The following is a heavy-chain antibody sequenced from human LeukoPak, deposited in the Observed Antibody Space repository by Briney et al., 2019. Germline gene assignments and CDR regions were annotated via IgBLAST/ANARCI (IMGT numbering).Heavy chain of an antibody. CDR2: IYSSGST. Sequence: SETLPLTCSVSGGSINNYYWSWIRQPPGKGLEWIGYIYSSGSTNYNPSLKNRVTISVDTSKNQFSLQLSSVTAADTAVYYCARVYYDGSGYNFDYWGQGTLVTVSS. CDR1: GGSINNYY. V-gene: IGHV4-59*01. D-gene: IGHD3-22*01. CDR3: ARVYYDGSGYNFDY. J-gene: IGHJ4*02.